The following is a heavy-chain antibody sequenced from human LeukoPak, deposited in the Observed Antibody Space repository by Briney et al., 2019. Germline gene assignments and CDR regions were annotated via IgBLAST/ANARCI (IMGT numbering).Heavy chain of an antibody. V-gene: IGHV2-5*02. J-gene: IGHJ5*02. CDR1: GFSLTPSGVG. D-gene: IGHD3-22*01. CDR2: INWDDQK. CDR3: AHRRDSGGYHYRWWFAP. Sequence: KESGPTLVKPTQTLPLTCTFSGFSLTPSGVGVGWIRQPPGKALEWLALINWDDQKVYSPSLQSRLSITKDTSKNQVVLTMTNVDPVDTATYYCAHRRDSGGYHYRWWFAPWGQGTLVTVSS.